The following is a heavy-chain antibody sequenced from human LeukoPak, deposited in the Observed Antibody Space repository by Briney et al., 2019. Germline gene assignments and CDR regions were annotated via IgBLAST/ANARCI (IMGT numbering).Heavy chain of an antibody. CDR3: ARAMIDYYYYYYMDV. CDR1: GYTFTGYY. V-gene: IGHV1-2*02. D-gene: IGHD3-22*01. CDR2: INPNSGGT. Sequence: ASVKVSCKASGYTFTGYYMHWVRQAPGQGLEWMGWINPNSGGTNYAQKLQGRVTMTTDTSTSTAYMELRSLRSDDTAVYYCARAMIDYYYYYYMDVWGKGTTVTVSS. J-gene: IGHJ6*03.